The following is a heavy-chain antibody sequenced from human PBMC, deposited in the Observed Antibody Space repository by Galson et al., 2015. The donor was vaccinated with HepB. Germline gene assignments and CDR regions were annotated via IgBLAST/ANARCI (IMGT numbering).Heavy chain of an antibody. CDR3: ARQGVGARGWDAFNI. CDR1: GYSFTTYW. D-gene: IGHD1-26*01. Sequence: SGAEVKKPGESLKISCKVYGYSFTTYWIGWVRQMPGKGLEWMGIIYPGDSDTRYSPSFQGQVTISADKSISTTYLQWSGLKASDTAMYYCARQGVGARGWDAFNIWGQGTMVTVSS. CDR2: IYPGDSDT. V-gene: IGHV5-51*01. J-gene: IGHJ3*02.